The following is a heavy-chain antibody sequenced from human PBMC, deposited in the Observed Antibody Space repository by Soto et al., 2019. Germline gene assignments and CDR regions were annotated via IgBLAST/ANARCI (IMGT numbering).Heavy chain of an antibody. CDR2: ISSSSSYI. D-gene: IGHD3-3*01. Sequence: GGSLRLSCAASGFTFSSYSMNWVRQAPGKGLEWVSSISSSSSYIYYADSVKGRFTISRDNAKNSLYLQMNSLRAEDTAVYYCARGARPETYYDFWSGYYYYGMDVWGQGTTVTVSS. CDR1: GFTFSSYS. CDR3: ARGARPETYYDFWSGYYYYGMDV. J-gene: IGHJ6*02. V-gene: IGHV3-21*01.